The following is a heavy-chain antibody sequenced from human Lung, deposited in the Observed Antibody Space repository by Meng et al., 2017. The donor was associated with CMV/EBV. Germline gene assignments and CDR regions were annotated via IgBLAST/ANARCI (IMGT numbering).Heavy chain of an antibody. Sequence: SXXVSXXASGYTFTDYRIHWVRQAPGQGLEWMGWISPNNGATNYAQRFQGRVTMTRDMSIRTAYMELNRLTYDDTAMYYCASKRYYDFWSAYRGTEGVDPFNIWXQGTXVPVSS. CDR2: ISPNNGAT. V-gene: IGHV1-2*02. CDR3: ASKRYYDFWSAYRGTEGVDPFNI. J-gene: IGHJ3*02. CDR1: GYTFTDYR. D-gene: IGHD3-3*01.